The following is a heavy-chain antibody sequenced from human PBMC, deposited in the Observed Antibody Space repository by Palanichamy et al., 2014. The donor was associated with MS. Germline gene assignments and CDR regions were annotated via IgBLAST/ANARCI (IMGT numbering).Heavy chain of an antibody. CDR2: INDSGGRT. CDR3: ARSLGYSFGRGGMDF. Sequence: EVQLLDSGGGLGTAWGVPETLVCSLWIHFSNYAMTWVRQAPGKGLEWVSVINDSGGRTYYADSVKGRFTISRDNSKNTLYLQMSSLRAEDTAVYYCARSLGYSFGRGGMDFWGQGTPVTVSS. V-gene: IGHV3-23*01. D-gene: IGHD5-18*01. CDR1: IHFSNYA. J-gene: IGHJ6*02.